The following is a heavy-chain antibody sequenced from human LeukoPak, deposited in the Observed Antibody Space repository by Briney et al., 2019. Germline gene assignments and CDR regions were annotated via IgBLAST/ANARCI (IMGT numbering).Heavy chain of an antibody. CDR3: ARGGRGSSWYEGFDY. CDR1: GGSFSGYY. D-gene: IGHD6-13*01. V-gene: IGHV4-34*01. J-gene: IGHJ4*02. CDR2: INHSGST. Sequence: SETLSLTCAVYGGSFSGYYWSWIRQPPGKGLEWIGEINHSGSTNYNPSLKSRVTISVDTSKNQFSLKLSSVTAADTAVYYCARGGRGSSWYEGFDYWGQGTLVTVSS.